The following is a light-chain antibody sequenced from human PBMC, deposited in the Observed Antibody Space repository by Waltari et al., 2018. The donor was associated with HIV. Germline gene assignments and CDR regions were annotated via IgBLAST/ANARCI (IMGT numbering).Light chain of an antibody. CDR2: GVS. V-gene: IGLV2-14*03. J-gene: IGLJ1*01. Sequence: SGSPGQSITIFCIGTSSDISAYNSVAWYQQHPGKAPKLIVYGVSNRPSDVSARFSGSKSGNTASLTISGLQDDDESDYYCSSYTTTATLVFGTGTKVTVL. CDR1: SSDISAYNS. CDR3: SSYTTTATLV.